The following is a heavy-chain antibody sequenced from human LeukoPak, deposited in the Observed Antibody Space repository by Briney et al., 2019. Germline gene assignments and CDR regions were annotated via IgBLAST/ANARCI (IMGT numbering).Heavy chain of an antibody. CDR1: GYTFTGYY. D-gene: IGHD6-19*01. J-gene: IGHJ4*02. Sequence: ASVKVSCKASGYTFTGYYMHWVRQAPGQGLEWMGWINPNSGGTNYAQKFQGRVTMTRDTSISTAYMELSRLRSDDTAVYYCAKDQGVSGWIDYWGQGTLVTVSS. V-gene: IGHV1-2*02. CDR2: INPNSGGT. CDR3: AKDQGVSGWIDY.